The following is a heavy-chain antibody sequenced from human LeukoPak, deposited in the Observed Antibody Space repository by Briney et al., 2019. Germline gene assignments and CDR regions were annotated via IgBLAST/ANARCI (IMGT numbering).Heavy chain of an antibody. J-gene: IGHJ4*02. CDR3: AKAPTTMIVVVTYYDY. Sequence: GGSLRLSCAASGFTFSSYWMHWVRQAPGKGLVWVSRINSDGSSTSYADSVKGRFTISRDNAKNTLYLQMNSLRAEDTAVYYCAKAPTTMIVVVTYYDYWGQGTLVTVSS. CDR2: INSDGSST. V-gene: IGHV3-74*01. CDR1: GFTFSSYW. D-gene: IGHD3-22*01.